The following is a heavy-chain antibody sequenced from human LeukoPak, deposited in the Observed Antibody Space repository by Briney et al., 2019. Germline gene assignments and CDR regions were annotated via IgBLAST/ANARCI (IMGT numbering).Heavy chain of an antibody. CDR3: AKDLLGQWPTVFDY. CDR2: IKQDGSEK. D-gene: IGHD6-19*01. V-gene: IGHV3-7*01. Sequence: GGSLRLSCAASGFTFSSYSMNWVRQAPGKGLEWVANIKQDGSEKYYVDSVKGRFTISRDNAKNSLYLQMNSLRAEDTAMYYCAKDLLGQWPTVFDYWGQGTLVTVSS. J-gene: IGHJ4*02. CDR1: GFTFSSYS.